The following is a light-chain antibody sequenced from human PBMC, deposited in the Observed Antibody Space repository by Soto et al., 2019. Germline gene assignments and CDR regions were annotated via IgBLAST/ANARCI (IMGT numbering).Light chain of an antibody. V-gene: IGKV3D-20*02. CDR1: QSVSSSY. Sequence: EIVLTQSPGTLSFSPAERSTLSFMASQSVSSSYLAWYQQKPGQAPRLLIYGASSRATGIPARFSGSGSGTDFTLTISSLEPEDFAVYYCQQRSNWPPPITFGQGTRLEIK. CDR2: GAS. CDR3: QQRSNWPPPIT. J-gene: IGKJ5*01.